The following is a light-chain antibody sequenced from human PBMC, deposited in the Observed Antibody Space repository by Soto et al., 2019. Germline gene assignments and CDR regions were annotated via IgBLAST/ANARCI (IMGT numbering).Light chain of an antibody. CDR3: QSYDSSLSGNVV. J-gene: IGLJ2*01. CDR1: SSNIGAGYD. V-gene: IGLV1-40*01. Sequence: QSVLTQPPSVSGAPGQRVTISCTGSSSNIGAGYDVHWYQQLPGTAPKLLIYGNSNRPSGVPDLFSGSKSGTSASLAITGLQAEDEADYYCQSYDSSLSGNVVFGGGTQLTVL. CDR2: GNS.